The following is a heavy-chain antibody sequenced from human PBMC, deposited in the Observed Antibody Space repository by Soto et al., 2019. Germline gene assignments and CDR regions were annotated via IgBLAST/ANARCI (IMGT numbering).Heavy chain of an antibody. J-gene: IGHJ4*02. CDR2: ISGYNGNT. V-gene: IGHV1-18*01. D-gene: IGHD6-19*01. CDR1: GYTFSSYS. Sequence: ASVKVSCKASGYTFSSYSITWVRQAPGQGLEWMGWISGYNGNTYYAQNLQGRVTLTTDTSTTTVYMDLRSLRSDDTAVYYCARGVAGPYYFDQWGQGTLVTVSS. CDR3: ARGVAGPYYFDQ.